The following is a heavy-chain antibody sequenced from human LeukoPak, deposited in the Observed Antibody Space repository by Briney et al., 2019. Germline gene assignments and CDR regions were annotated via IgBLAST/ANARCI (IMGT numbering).Heavy chain of an antibody. J-gene: IGHJ3*02. CDR3: THRYYDSSGYYLDACDI. CDR1: GYSFTSYW. D-gene: IGHD3-22*01. V-gene: IGHV5-51*01. CDR2: IYPGDSDT. Sequence: GESLQISCKGSGYSFTSYWIGWVRQLPGKGLEWMGIIYPGDSDTRYSPSFQGQVTISADKSISTAYLQWCSLQASDTAMYYCTHRYYDSSGYYLDACDIWGQGTMVTVSS.